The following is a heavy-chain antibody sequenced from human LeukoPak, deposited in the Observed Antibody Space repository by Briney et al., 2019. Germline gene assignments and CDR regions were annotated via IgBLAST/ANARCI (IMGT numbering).Heavy chain of an antibody. Sequence: ASVKVSCKASGYTFTSYYIHWVRQAPGQGLEWMGMINPSGGSTSYAQKFQGRVTMTRDTSTSTVYMELSSLRSEDTAVYYCARVNYDFWSGMGAFDIWGQGTMVTVSS. D-gene: IGHD3-3*01. CDR1: GYTFTSYY. V-gene: IGHV1-46*01. J-gene: IGHJ3*02. CDR2: INPSGGST. CDR3: ARVNYDFWSGMGAFDI.